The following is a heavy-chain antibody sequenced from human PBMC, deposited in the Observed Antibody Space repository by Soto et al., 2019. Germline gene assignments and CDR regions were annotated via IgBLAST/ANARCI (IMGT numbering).Heavy chain of an antibody. J-gene: IGHJ6*02. D-gene: IGHD3-10*01. CDR2: INHIGST. CDR3: ARDPLPWFGEYPGMDV. CDR1: GGSVSGYY. V-gene: IGHV4-34*01. Sequence: PSETLSLAGAVYGGSVSGYYWSWIRQPPGKGLEWIGEINHIGSTNYNPSLKSRVTISVGTSKNQFSLKLSSVTAADTAVYYCARDPLPWFGEYPGMDVWGQGTTVTVSS.